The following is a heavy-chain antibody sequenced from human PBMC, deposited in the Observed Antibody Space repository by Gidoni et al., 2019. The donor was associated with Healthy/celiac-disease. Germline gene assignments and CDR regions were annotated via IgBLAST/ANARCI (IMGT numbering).Heavy chain of an antibody. J-gene: IGHJ5*02. V-gene: IGHV4-61*02. Sequence: QVQLQESGPGLVKPSQTLSLTCTGPGGSISSGSYHWSWIRQPAGKGLEWIGGIYTSESTNYNPSLKSRVTISVDTSKNQFSLKLSSVTAADTAVYYCARSYSNYFNWFDPWGQGTLVTVSS. CDR3: ARSYSNYFNWFDP. CDR1: GGSISSGSYH. D-gene: IGHD4-4*01. CDR2: IYTSEST.